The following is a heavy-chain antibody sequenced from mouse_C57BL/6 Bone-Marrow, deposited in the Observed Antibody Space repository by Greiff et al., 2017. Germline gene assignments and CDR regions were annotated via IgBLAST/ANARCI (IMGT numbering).Heavy chain of an antibody. CDR2: INPGSGGT. J-gene: IGHJ2*01. D-gene: IGHD2-4*01. Sequence: VQLQQSGAELVRPGTSVKVSCKASGYAFTNYLIEWVKQRPGQGLEWIGVINPGSGGTNYNEKFKGKATLTADKSSSTAYMQLSSLTSEDSAVYFCARGRVYDYEDYFDYWGQGTTLTVSS. CDR1: GYAFTNYL. CDR3: ARGRVYDYEDYFDY. V-gene: IGHV1-54*01.